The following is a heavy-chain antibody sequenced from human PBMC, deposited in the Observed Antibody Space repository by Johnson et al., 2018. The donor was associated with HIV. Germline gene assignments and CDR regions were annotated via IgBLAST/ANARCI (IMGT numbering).Heavy chain of an antibody. CDR2: ISYDGSNK. CDR3: ARSLGVVGAIGKGAFDI. CDR1: GFTFSSYA. Sequence: QVQLVESGGALVKPGGSLRLSCAASGFTFSSYAMHWVRQAPGKGLEWVAVISYDGSNKYYADSVKGRFTISRDNSKNTLYLQMNSLRAEDTAVYYCARSLGVVGAIGKGAFDIWGQGTMVTVSS. V-gene: IGHV3-30*04. D-gene: IGHD1-26*01. J-gene: IGHJ3*02.